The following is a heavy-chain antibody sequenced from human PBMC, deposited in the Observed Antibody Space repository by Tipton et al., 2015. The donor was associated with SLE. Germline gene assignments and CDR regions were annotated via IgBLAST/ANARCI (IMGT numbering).Heavy chain of an antibody. D-gene: IGHD1-26*01. V-gene: IGHV4-39*07. J-gene: IGHJ4*02. CDR1: GGSISSSSYY. Sequence: TLSLTCTVSGGSISSSSYYWGWIRQPPGKGLEWIGSVYYSGSTYYNPSLKSRVTISVDTSKNQFSLKLSSVTAADTAMYYCAREKSGSSIDHWGQGTLVTVSS. CDR2: VYYSGST. CDR3: AREKSGSSIDH.